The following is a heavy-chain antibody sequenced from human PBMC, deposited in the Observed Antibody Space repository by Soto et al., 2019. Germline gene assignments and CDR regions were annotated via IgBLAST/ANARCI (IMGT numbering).Heavy chain of an antibody. J-gene: IGHJ4*02. CDR1: GFTFDDYA. CDR3: AKDILGPGEAYFDY. Sequence: DVQLVESGGGLVQPGRSLRLSCAASGFTFDDYAMHWVRQAPGKGLEWVSGISWNSGSIGYADSVKGRFTISRDNAKNSLYLQMNSLRAEDTALYYCAKDILGPGEAYFDYWGQGTLVTVSS. CDR2: ISWNSGSI. D-gene: IGHD2-21*01. V-gene: IGHV3-9*01.